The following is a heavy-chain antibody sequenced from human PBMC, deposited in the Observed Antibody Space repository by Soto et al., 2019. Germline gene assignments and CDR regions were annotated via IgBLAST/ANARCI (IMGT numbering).Heavy chain of an antibody. CDR1: GYSFSNYG. Sequence: QLHLVQSGAEVKKPGASVKVSCKASGYSFSNYGISWVRQAPGQGLEWMGWISGYSGNTNYTRKFQGRVTMTTDTSTGTAYMELRSLRSDDTAVYYCARDGGIRIVEVPTAIRDYWGQGTLVTVSS. CDR2: ISGYSGNT. CDR3: ARDGGIRIVEVPTAIRDY. D-gene: IGHD2-2*01. V-gene: IGHV1-18*01. J-gene: IGHJ4*02.